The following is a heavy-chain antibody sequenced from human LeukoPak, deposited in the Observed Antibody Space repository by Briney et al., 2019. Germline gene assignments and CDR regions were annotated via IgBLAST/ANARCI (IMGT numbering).Heavy chain of an antibody. CDR2: ISADSYYT. Sequence: KPGGSLRLSCAASGFTFSSHAMSWVRQAPGKGLEWVSAISADSYYTYYADSVQGRFTISRDNAKNSLYLQMNSLRAEDTAVYYCARVTTTYYYGSGPDAFDIWGQGTMVTVSS. D-gene: IGHD3-10*01. CDR3: ARVTTTYYYGSGPDAFDI. J-gene: IGHJ3*02. CDR1: GFTFSSHA. V-gene: IGHV3-21*01.